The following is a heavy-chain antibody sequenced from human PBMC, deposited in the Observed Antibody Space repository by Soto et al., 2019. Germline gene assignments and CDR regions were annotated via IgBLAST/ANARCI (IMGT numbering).Heavy chain of an antibody. V-gene: IGHV1-69*06. D-gene: IGHD3-3*01. J-gene: IGHJ6*02. CDR3: ARPKRSGYDRGDSYYHTMDV. CDR1: GATFNMYA. CDR2: ILPMFGAV. Sequence: QVPLVQSGAEIKRPGSSVKISCEGSGATFNMYAIAWVRQAPGQGLEWMGGILPMFGAVKYAQKFQDRLIITADRSTQTAAMELGSLRSEDTAVYYCARPKRSGYDRGDSYYHTMDVWGHGTTVTVS.